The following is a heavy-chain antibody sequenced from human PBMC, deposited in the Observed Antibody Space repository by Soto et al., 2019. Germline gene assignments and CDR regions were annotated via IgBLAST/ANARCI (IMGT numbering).Heavy chain of an antibody. D-gene: IGHD3-9*01. CDR2: IRSNGGST. CDR1: GFTFSSYA. CDR3: VKDLYDTYGMDV. J-gene: IGHJ6*02. V-gene: IGHV3-64D*06. Sequence: EVQLVESGGGLVQPGGSLRLSCSASGFTFSSYAMHWVRQAPGKGLEYVSAIRSNGGSTYYADSVKGRFTISRDNYKNTLYLQMSSLRAEDTAVYYCVKDLYDTYGMDVWGRGTTVTVSS.